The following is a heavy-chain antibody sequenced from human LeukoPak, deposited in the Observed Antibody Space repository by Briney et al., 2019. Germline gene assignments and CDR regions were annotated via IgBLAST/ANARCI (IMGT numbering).Heavy chain of an antibody. CDR1: GGSFSGYY. V-gene: IGHV4-34*01. CDR3: ARARGVRGLTPH. J-gene: IGHJ4*02. CDR2: INHSGST. D-gene: IGHD3-10*01. Sequence: SETLSLTCAVYGGSFSGYYWSWIRQPPGKGLEWIGEINHSGSTNYNPSLKSRVTISVDTSNNQFSLKLRSMTAADTAVYYCARARGVRGLTPHWGQGTLVTVSS.